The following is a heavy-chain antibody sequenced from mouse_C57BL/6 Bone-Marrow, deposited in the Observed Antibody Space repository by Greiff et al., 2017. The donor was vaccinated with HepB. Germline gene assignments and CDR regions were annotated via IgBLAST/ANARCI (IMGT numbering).Heavy chain of an antibody. V-gene: IGHV10-1*01. CDR2: IRSKSNNYAT. Sequence: EVQLVESGGGLVQPKGSLKLSCAASGFSFNTYAMNWVRQAPGKGLEWVARIRSKSNNYATYYADSVKDRFTISRDDSESMLYLQMNNLKTEDTAMYYCVTGGQLRLLFAYWGQGTLVTVSA. CDR1: GFSFNTYA. J-gene: IGHJ3*01. CDR3: VTGGQLRLLFAY. D-gene: IGHD3-2*02.